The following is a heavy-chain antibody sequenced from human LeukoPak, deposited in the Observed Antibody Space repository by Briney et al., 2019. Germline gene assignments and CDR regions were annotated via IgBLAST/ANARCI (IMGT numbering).Heavy chain of an antibody. D-gene: IGHD6-19*01. CDR1: GYTLTELS. CDR3: ATAVRRASSWYSSGQSSNFDY. CDR2: FDPEDGET. J-gene: IGHJ4*02. Sequence: GASVKVSCKVSGYTLTELSMHWVRQAPGKGLEWMGGFDPEDGETIYAQKFQGRVTMTEDTSTDTAYMELSSLRSEDTAVYYCATAVRRASSWYSSGQSSNFDYWGQGTLVTVSS. V-gene: IGHV1-24*01.